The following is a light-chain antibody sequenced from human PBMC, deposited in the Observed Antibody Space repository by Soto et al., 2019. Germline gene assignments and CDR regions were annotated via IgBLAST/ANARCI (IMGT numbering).Light chain of an antibody. CDR1: QSVYANY. CDR3: KQYGTSPVT. J-gene: IGKJ5*01. Sequence: EIVLTQSPGTLSLSPGERATLSCRASQSVYANYLAWYQQKPGQAPRLLIYGASSRATGIPDRFSGSGSGTAFTLTINRLEPEDFAVSYCKQYGTSPVTFGQGKRLEIK. V-gene: IGKV3-20*01. CDR2: GAS.